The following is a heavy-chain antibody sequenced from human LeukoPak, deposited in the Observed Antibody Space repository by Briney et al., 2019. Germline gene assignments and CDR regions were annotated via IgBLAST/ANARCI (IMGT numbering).Heavy chain of an antibody. J-gene: IGHJ6*02. D-gene: IGHD4-17*01. V-gene: IGHV4-59*01. Sequence: PSETLSLTCTVSGGSISSYYWSWIRQPPGKGLEWIGYIYYSGSTNYNPSLKSRVTISVDTSKNQFSLKLSSVTAVDTAVYYCARDNPNDYGDYGNGMDVWGQGTTVTVSS. CDR3: ARDNPNDYGDYGNGMDV. CDR1: GGSISSYY. CDR2: IYYSGST.